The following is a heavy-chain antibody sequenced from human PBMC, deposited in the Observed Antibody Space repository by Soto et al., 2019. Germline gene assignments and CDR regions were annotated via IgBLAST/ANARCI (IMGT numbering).Heavy chain of an antibody. V-gene: IGHV4-34*01. CDR3: ARFYRPTVTTGLYYYYYGMDV. Sequence: SETLSLTCAVYGGSFSGYYWSWIRQPPGKGLEWIGEINHSGSTNYNPSLKSRVTISVDTSKNQFSLKLSSVTAADTAVYYCARFYRPTVTTGLYYYYYGMDVWGQGTTVTVSS. CDR1: GGSFSGYY. D-gene: IGHD4-17*01. J-gene: IGHJ6*02. CDR2: INHSGST.